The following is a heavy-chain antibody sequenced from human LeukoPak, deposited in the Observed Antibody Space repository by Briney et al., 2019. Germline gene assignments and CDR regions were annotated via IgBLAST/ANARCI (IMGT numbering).Heavy chain of an antibody. J-gene: IGHJ5*02. CDR1: GYTFTSYA. Sequence: ASVKVSCKASGYTFTSYAMHWVRQAPGQRLEWMGWINAGNGNTKYSQKFQGRVTITRDTSASTAYMELSSLRSEDTAVYYCARTYYDILTGSPSYNWFDPWGQGTLVTVPS. CDR3: ARTYYDILTGSPSYNWFDP. CDR2: INAGNGNT. V-gene: IGHV1-3*01. D-gene: IGHD3-9*01.